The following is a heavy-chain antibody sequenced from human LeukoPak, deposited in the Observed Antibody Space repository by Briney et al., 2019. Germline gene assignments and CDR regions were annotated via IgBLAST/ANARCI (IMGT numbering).Heavy chain of an antibody. V-gene: IGHV4-4*07. J-gene: IGHJ6*02. D-gene: IGHD3-10*01. Sequence: SETLSLTCTVSGGSISSYYWSWIRQPAGKGLEWIGRIYTSGSTNYNPSLKSRVTMSVDTSKNQFSLKLSSVTAADTAVYYCARGLRPLLWFGDPHYYHGMDVWGQGTTVTVSS. CDR2: IYTSGST. CDR1: GGSISSYY. CDR3: ARGLRPLLWFGDPHYYHGMDV.